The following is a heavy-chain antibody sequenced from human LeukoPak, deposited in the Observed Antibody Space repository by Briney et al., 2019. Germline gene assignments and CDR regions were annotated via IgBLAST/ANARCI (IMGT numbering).Heavy chain of an antibody. CDR1: GYRFSTYW. V-gene: IGHV5-51*01. J-gene: IGHJ5*02. CDR2: IYPGDSDT. CDR3: ARRGRGNWFDP. D-gene: IGHD3-16*01. Sequence: GESLKISCKGSGYRFSTYWIGWVRQMPGKGLEWMGIIYPGDSDTRYSPSFQGQVTISADKAISTAYLQWSSLKASDTAIYYCARRGRGNWFDPWGQGTLVTVSS.